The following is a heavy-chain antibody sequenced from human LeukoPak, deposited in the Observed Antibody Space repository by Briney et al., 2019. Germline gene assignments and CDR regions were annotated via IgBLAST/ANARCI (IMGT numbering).Heavy chain of an antibody. J-gene: IGHJ4*02. Sequence: GASVKVSCKASGGTFSNYAIGWVRQAPGQGLEWMGGIIPIFGSSNYAQNFQGRVTITADESTTTAYLELSSLRSEDTAVYYCARGYSGSYYVYWGQGTLVTVSS. CDR1: GGTFSNYA. CDR2: IIPIFGSS. D-gene: IGHD1-26*01. V-gene: IGHV1-69*01. CDR3: ARGYSGSYYVY.